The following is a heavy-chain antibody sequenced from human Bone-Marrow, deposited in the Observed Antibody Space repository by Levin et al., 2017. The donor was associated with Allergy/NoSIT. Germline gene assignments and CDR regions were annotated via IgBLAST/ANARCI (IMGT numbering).Heavy chain of an antibody. CDR2: VFTSGSA. CDR3: AWFPYNWNGWFDP. D-gene: IGHD1-1*01. CDR1: GGSISSGNYY. Sequence: SETLSLTCTVSGGSISSGNYYWSWIRQPAGKGLEYIGRVFTSGSANYNPSLRSRVTISPDTSKNQLSLKLISVTAAATAVYYCAWFPYNWNGWFDPWGQGTLVTVSS. V-gene: IGHV4-61*02. J-gene: IGHJ5*02.